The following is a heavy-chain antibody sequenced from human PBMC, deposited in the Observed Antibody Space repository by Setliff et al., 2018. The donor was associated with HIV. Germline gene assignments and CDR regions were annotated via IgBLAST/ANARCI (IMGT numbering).Heavy chain of an antibody. J-gene: IGHJ4*02. Sequence: SETLSLTCTVSGASINSNFYYWSWIRQPAGKGLEWIGHIHVSGTTNYNPSLKSRVTISIDTSKHQFSLKLTSVTAADTAVYYCARAIPDYGDYYFDYWGQGTLVTVSS. V-gene: IGHV4-61*10. CDR1: GASINSNFYY. D-gene: IGHD4-17*01. CDR3: ARAIPDYGDYYFDY. CDR2: IHVSGTT.